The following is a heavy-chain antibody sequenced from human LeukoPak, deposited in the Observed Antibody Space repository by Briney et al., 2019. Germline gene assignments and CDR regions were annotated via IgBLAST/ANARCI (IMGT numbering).Heavy chain of an antibody. CDR2: IYPGDSDT. D-gene: IGHD5-12*01. J-gene: IGHJ4*02. CDR1: GYTFINYW. Sequence: GESLKISCKGSGYTFINYWIGWVRQMPGKGLEWMGIIYPGDSDTRYSPSFHGQVIISADKSISTAYLQWNSLKASDTAMYYCASGGYGTFDSWGQGTLVTVSS. V-gene: IGHV5-51*01. CDR3: ASGGYGTFDS.